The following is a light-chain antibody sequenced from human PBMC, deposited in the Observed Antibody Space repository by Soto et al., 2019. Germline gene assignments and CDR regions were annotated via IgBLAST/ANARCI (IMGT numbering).Light chain of an antibody. CDR3: AAWDDSLNGYV. CDR1: DSNIGSNT. CDR2: SNH. Sequence: QSVLTQPPSASGTPGQRVTISCSGSDSNIGSNTVNWYQHLPGTAPKVLIHSNHQRPSGVPDRFSAFKSGTSASLAITGLQAEDEADYYCAAWDDSLNGYVFGTATKVTVL. V-gene: IGLV1-44*01. J-gene: IGLJ1*01.